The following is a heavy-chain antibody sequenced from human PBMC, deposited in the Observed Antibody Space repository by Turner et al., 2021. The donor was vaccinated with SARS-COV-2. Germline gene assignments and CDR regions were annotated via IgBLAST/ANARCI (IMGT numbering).Heavy chain of an antibody. CDR2: IIPIFGTA. CDR3: ARLGDYVWGSYASGYYYGMDV. CDR1: GGTFSNYA. J-gene: IGHJ6*02. D-gene: IGHD3-16*01. V-gene: IGHV1-69*01. Sequence: QVQLVQSWAVVKTPGSSVQVSCKASGGTFSNYAISWVRQAPGQGLEWMGGIIPIFGTANYEQKFQGRVTITADEPTITADESTSTAYMELGSLRSEDTAVYYCARLGDYVWGSYASGYYYGMDVWGQGTTVTVSS.